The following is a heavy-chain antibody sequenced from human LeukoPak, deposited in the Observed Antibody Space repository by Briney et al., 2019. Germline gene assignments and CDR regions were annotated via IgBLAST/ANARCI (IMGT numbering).Heavy chain of an antibody. Sequence: SETLSLTCSVSGGFNTHYYWSWIRQPAGKGLEWIGRIWTIDDATYSPSLKSRVTISVDTSKNQFSLELKSVTDADAAVYFCASSLLTMAFDNWGPGTLVAVSS. CDR2: IWTIDDA. CDR3: ASSLLTMAFDN. CDR1: GGFNTHYY. D-gene: IGHD2-15*01. V-gene: IGHV4-4*07. J-gene: IGHJ4*02.